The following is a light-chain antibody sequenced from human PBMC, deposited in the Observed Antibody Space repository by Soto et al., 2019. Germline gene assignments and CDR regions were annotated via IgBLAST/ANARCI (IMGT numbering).Light chain of an antibody. J-gene: IGLJ3*02. CDR1: SSDIGASNY. CDR2: EVS. V-gene: IGLV2-14*01. CDR3: SSYTSSNTLWV. Sequence: QSALTQPASVSGSPGQSITISCTGTSSDIGASNYVSWYQQHPVKAPKLVLYEVSNRPSGVSNRFSGSKSGNTASLTISGLQAEDEADYYCSSYTSSNTLWVFGGGTQLTVL.